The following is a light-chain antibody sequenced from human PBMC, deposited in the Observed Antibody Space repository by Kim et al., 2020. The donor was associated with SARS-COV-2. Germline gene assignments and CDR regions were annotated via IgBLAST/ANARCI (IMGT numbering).Light chain of an antibody. Sequence: VTISCTRSSSNIGAGYGVHWYQQLPGTAPKLLISDNNNRPSGVPDRFSGSKSGSSASLAITGLQADDEADYYCQSYDSSLSTPVVFGGGTKLTVL. J-gene: IGLJ2*01. CDR2: DNN. CDR3: QSYDSSLSTPVV. CDR1: SSNIGAGYG. V-gene: IGLV1-40*01.